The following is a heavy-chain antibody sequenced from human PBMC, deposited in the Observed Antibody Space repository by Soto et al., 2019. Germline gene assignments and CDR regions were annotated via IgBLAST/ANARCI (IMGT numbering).Heavy chain of an antibody. CDR1: GGSISSYY. CDR3: ARGQWLRFGTYYGMDV. J-gene: IGHJ6*02. CDR2: IYYSGST. V-gene: IGHV4-59*01. Sequence: QVQLQESGPGLVKPSETLSLTCTVSGGSISSYYWSWIRQPPGKGLEWIGYIYYSGSTNYNPSLKSRVTISVDTSKNQFSLKLSSVTAADTAVYYCARGQWLRFGTYYGMDVWGQGTTVTVSS. D-gene: IGHD5-12*01.